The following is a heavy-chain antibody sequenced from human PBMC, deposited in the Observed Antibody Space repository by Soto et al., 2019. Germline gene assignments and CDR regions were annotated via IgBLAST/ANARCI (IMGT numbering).Heavy chain of an antibody. D-gene: IGHD6-19*01. J-gene: IGHJ4*02. CDR1: GFTVSSNY. Sequence: PGGSLRLSCAASGFTVSSNYMSWVRQAPGKGLEWVSVIYSGGSTYYADSVKGRFTISRDNSKNTLYLQMNSLRADDTAVYYCARQRYSSGWYRGTGIDYWGQGTLVTV. CDR2: IYSGGST. V-gene: IGHV3-66*04. CDR3: ARQRYSSGWYRGTGIDY.